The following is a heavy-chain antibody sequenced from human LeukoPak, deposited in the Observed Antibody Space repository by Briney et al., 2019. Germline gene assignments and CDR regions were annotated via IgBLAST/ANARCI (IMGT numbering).Heavy chain of an antibody. V-gene: IGHV4-61*01. CDR3: AREIGQQLVPGAFDI. Sequence: SSETLSLTCTVSGGSISSSSYYWSWIRQPPGKGLEWIGYIYYSGSTNYNPSLKSRVTISVDTSKNQFSLKLSSVTAADTAVYYCAREIGQQLVPGAFDIWGQGTMVTVSS. J-gene: IGHJ3*02. D-gene: IGHD6-13*01. CDR1: GGSISSSSYY. CDR2: IYYSGST.